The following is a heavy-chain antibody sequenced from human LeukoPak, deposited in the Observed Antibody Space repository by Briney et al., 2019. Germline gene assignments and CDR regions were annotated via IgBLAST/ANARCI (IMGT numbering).Heavy chain of an antibody. CDR3: ARTRSYYAFDI. CDR2: ISSSSSTM. D-gene: IGHD1-26*01. V-gene: IGHV3-48*01. J-gene: IGHJ3*02. Sequence: GGSLRLSCAASGFTFSSYSMNWVRQAPGKGLEWISYISSSSSTMSYADSVKGRFTISRDNAKNALYLQMNSLRAEDTALYYCARTRSYYAFDIWGQGTMVTVSS. CDR1: GFTFSSYS.